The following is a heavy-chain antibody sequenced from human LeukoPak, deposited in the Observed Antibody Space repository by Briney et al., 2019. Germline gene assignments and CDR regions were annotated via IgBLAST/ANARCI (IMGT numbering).Heavy chain of an antibody. Sequence: GGSLRLSCAASGFTISRYVMSGVRQAPGKGLEWVSSISEIHQTTYYADSVKGRFTISRDNSKKTLYLQMNSLRAEDTAVYYCAKPDGPDYWGQGTLVTVSS. V-gene: IGHV3-23*01. CDR1: GFTISRYV. CDR3: AKPDGPDY. J-gene: IGHJ4*02. CDR2: ISEIHQTT. D-gene: IGHD1-14*01.